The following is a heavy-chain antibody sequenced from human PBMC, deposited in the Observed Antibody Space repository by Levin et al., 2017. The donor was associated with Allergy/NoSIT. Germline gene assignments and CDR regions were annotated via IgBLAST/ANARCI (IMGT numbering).Heavy chain of an antibody. V-gene: IGHV3-23*01. CDR1: GFSFSDYA. D-gene: IGHD1-14*01. CDR2: MTGGGFNR. J-gene: IGHJ3*01. CDR3: AKKQGGTTGFAFDV. Sequence: GGSLRLSCAASGFSFSDYAMAWVRQAPGKGLEWVSVMTGGGFNRYYGDAVKGRFTVSRDNSKNTLFLELNSLRADDTALYYCAKKQGGTTGFAFDVWGQGTMVTVSS.